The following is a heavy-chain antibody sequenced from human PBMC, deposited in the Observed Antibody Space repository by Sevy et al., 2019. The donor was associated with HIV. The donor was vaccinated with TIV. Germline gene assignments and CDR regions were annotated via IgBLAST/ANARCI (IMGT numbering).Heavy chain of an antibody. CDR1: GGSISSYY. V-gene: IGHV4-59*01. J-gene: IGHJ6*02. CDR2: IYYSGST. CDR3: ARGKGYYYYGMDV. Sequence: SETLSLTCTVSGGSISSYYWSWIRQPPGKGLEWIGYIYYSGSTNYNPSLKSRVTISVDMSKNQFSLKLSSVTAADTAMYYCARGKGYYYYGMDVWGQGTTVTVS.